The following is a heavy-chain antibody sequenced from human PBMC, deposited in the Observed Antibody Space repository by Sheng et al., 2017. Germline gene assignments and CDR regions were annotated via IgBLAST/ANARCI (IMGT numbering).Heavy chain of an antibody. V-gene: IGHV3-30*02. CDR1: GFTFSDYG. CDR2: IRFDGSYK. Sequence: QVQLVESGGGVVQPGGSLRLSCAASGFTFSDYGMHWVRQAPGKGLEWVAFIRFDGSYKYYPDSLKGRFTISRDNSRNTLYLQMNSLGAEDTAVYYCAKDVRYCSSSSCSARGMEVWGKGTTVTVSS. D-gene: IGHD2-2*01. CDR3: AKDVRYCSSSSCSARGMEV. J-gene: IGHJ6*03.